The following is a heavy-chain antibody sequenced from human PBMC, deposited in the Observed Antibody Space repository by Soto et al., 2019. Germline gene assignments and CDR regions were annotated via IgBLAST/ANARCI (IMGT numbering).Heavy chain of an antibody. CDR1: GFSLTTSGVG. J-gene: IGHJ4*02. D-gene: IGHD3-3*01. CDR3: AHRVLRTVFGLVTTTAIYFDF. Sequence: QITLNESGPTVVRPTETLTLTCRFSGFSLTTSGVGVGWIHQSPGKAPEWLALIYWDDDKRYSASLKSRLTITKDSSKNQVVLTVSDLAPTDTATYYCAHRVLRTVFGLVTTTAIYFDFWGQGTPVAVSS. CDR2: IYWDDDK. V-gene: IGHV2-5*02.